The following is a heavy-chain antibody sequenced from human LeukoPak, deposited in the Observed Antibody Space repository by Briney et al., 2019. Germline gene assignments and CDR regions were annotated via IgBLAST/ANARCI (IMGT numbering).Heavy chain of an antibody. CDR1: GFIFSDYY. CDR2: ISSSGSSI. Sequence: GGSLRLSCAASGFIFSDYYMSWIRQAPGKGLEWVSYISSSGSSIYYADSVKGRFTISRDNAKDSLYLQMNSLRAEDTAVYYCARDPGSGYEEHFDYWGQGTLVTVSS. V-gene: IGHV3-11*01. D-gene: IGHD5-12*01. J-gene: IGHJ4*02. CDR3: ARDPGSGYEEHFDY.